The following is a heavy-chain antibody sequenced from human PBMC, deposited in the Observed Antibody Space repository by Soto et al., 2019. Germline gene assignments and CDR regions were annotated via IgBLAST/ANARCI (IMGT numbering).Heavy chain of an antibody. Sequence: GGSLRLSCAASGFTFSSYAMHWVRQAPGKGLEWVAVISYDGSNKYYADSVKGRFTISRDNSKNTLYLQMNSLRAEDTAVYYCARGHVGQLGTFDYWGQGTLVTSPQ. CDR3: ARGHVGQLGTFDY. D-gene: IGHD6-13*01. CDR2: ISYDGSNK. J-gene: IGHJ4*02. V-gene: IGHV3-30-3*01. CDR1: GFTFSSYA.